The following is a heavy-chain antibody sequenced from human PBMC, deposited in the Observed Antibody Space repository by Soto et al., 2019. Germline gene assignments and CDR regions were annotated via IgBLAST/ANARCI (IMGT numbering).Heavy chain of an antibody. CDR2: INAANGDT. D-gene: IGHD6-13*01. Sequence: GASVKVPCKASGYTFTGYYIHWVRQVPAQRLEWTGWINAANGDTKYSPKFQGRVTITRDTSASTAYMELCSLRSEDTAVYYCVRRHVSATGIDWFGSWGQGTLVTVSS. V-gene: IGHV1-3*01. CDR3: VRRHVSATGIDWFGS. CDR1: GYTFTGYY. J-gene: IGHJ5*01.